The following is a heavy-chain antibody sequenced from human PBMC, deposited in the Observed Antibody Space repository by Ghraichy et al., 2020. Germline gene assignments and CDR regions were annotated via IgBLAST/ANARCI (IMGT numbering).Heavy chain of an antibody. CDR1: GYTFTSYD. Sequence: ASVKVSCKASGYTFTSYDINWVRQATGQGLEWMGWMNPNSGNTGYAQKFQGRVTMTRNTSISTAYMELSSLRSEDTAVYYCARGGLVGWLVRSYYFDYWGQGTLVTVSS. J-gene: IGHJ4*02. D-gene: IGHD6-19*01. CDR3: ARGGLVGWLVRSYYFDY. V-gene: IGHV1-8*01. CDR2: MNPNSGNT.